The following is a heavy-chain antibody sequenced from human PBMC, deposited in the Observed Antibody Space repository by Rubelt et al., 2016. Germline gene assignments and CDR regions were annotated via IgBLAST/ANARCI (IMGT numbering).Heavy chain of an antibody. V-gene: IGHV4-31*03. D-gene: IGHD3-10*01. Sequence: QVQLQESGPGLVKPSQTLSLTCTVSGGSISSGGYYWSWIRQHPGKGLEWMWSTYYSGSTYYNPSLKSRVTISVDTSKNQCSLKLSSVTDADTAVYYCAREIGFRGVKGFDYWGQGTLVTVSS. CDR1: GGSISSGGYY. CDR2: TYYSGST. CDR3: AREIGFRGVKGFDY. J-gene: IGHJ4*02.